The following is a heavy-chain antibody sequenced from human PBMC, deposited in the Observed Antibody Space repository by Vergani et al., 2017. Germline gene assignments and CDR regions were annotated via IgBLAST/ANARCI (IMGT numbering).Heavy chain of an antibody. CDR3: AKEWVYGDIRGTYRPPSYYGMGV. CDR2: VSLFNGNT. D-gene: IGHD3-9*01. V-gene: IGHV1-18*01. Sequence: QSQLVQSGDEVKKPGASVKVSCKPSSYSFINYGISWVRQAPGQGLEWWGWVSLFNGNTNYGQKVQGRVTMNTDTSTRTAYMQLRSLTLDDTAVYYCAKEWVYGDIRGTYRPPSYYGMGVWGQGTKVTVAS. J-gene: IGHJ6*02. CDR1: SYSFINYG.